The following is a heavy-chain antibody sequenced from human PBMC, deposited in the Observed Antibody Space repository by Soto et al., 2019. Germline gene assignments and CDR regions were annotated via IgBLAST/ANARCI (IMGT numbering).Heavy chain of an antibody. CDR3: VVYCYASSCSDS. V-gene: IGHV4-59*01. Sequence: QVQLQESGPGLVKPSETLSLTCTVSGGSISSYYWSWIRQPPGKGLEWIGYISYSGSTNYNPSLASRATISVETSKNQFSLKVGAVTAADTAVYYCVVYCYASSCSDSWGQGILVTVSS. CDR2: ISYSGST. D-gene: IGHD6-13*01. J-gene: IGHJ4*02. CDR1: GGSISSYY.